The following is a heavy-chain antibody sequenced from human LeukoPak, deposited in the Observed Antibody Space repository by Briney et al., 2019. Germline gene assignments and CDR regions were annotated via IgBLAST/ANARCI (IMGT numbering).Heavy chain of an antibody. J-gene: IGHJ3*02. D-gene: IGHD3-22*01. CDR3: AREVPNYYDSRSDAFDI. Sequence: GGSLRLSCAASGFTVSSNYMSWVRQAPGKGLEWVANIKQDGSEKYYVDSVKGRFTISRDNAKNSLYLQMNSLRAEDTAVYYCAREVPNYYDSRSDAFDIWGQGTMVTVSS. V-gene: IGHV3-7*01. CDR1: GFTVSSNY. CDR2: IKQDGSEK.